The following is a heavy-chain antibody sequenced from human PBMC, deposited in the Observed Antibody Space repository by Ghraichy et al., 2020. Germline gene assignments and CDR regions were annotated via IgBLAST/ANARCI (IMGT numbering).Heavy chain of an antibody. V-gene: IGHV3-21*01. CDR1: GFTFSSYS. J-gene: IGHJ2*01. D-gene: IGHD6-13*01. CDR2: ISSSSSYI. Sequence: GGSLRLSCAASGFTFSSYSMNWVRQAPGKGLEWVSSISSSSSYIYYADSVKGRFTISRDNAKNSLYLQMNGLRAEDTAVYYCARDVWRQQLVRRDWYFDLWGRGTLVTVSS. CDR3: ARDVWRQQLVRRDWYFDL.